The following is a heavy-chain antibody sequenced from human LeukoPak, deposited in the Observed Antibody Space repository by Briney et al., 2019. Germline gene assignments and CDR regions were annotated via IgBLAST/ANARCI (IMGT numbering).Heavy chain of an antibody. Sequence: SETLSLTCIVSGYSITSGYYWGWIRQPPGEGLEWIGSIYHSGDTYYNPSLKSRVTISVDTSKNQFSLKLDSVTAADTAVYYCAKGTSSGWYYFDYWGQGTLVTVSS. CDR3: AKGTSSGWYYFDY. V-gene: IGHV4-38-2*02. D-gene: IGHD6-19*01. CDR1: GYSITSGYY. J-gene: IGHJ4*02. CDR2: IYHSGDT.